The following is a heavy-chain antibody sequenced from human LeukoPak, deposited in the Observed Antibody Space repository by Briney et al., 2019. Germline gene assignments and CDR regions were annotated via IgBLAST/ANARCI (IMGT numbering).Heavy chain of an antibody. D-gene: IGHD3/OR15-3a*01. Sequence: SGGSLRLSCAASGFAVSSNYMSWVRQAPGKGLQWVSVISRGGTPYYADSVKDRFIISRDISKNTLFLQVTSLSAEDTAMYYCARDLLGLLDYWGQGTLVTVSS. CDR2: ISRGGTP. CDR1: GFAVSSNY. J-gene: IGHJ4*02. CDR3: ARDLLGLLDY. V-gene: IGHV3-66*01.